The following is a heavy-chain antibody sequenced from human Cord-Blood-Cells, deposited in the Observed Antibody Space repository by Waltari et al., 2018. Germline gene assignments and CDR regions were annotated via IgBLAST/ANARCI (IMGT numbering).Heavy chain of an antibody. D-gene: IGHD3-16*01. Sequence: QVQLVESGGGVVQPGRSLRLSCAASGFTVRSYAMHWVRQAPGKGLEWVAVISYDGSNKYYADSVKGRFTISRDNSKNTLYLQMNSLRAEDTAVYYCARYGGYFDYWGQGTLVTVSS. CDR2: ISYDGSNK. V-gene: IGHV3-30*04. J-gene: IGHJ4*02. CDR1: GFTVRSYA. CDR3: ARYGGYFDY.